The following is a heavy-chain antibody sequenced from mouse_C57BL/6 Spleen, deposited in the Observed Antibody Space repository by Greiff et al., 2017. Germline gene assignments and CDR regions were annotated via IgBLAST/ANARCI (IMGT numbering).Heavy chain of an antibody. V-gene: IGHV3-6*01. CDR2: ISYDGSN. Sequence: EVHLVESGLGLVKPSQSLSLTCSVTGYSITSGYYWNWIRQFPGNKLEWMGYISYDGSNNYNPSLKNRISITRDTSKNQFFLKLNSVTTEDTATYYCARGEWLLRYYYAMDYWGQGTSVTVSS. D-gene: IGHD2-3*01. CDR1: GYSITSGYY. J-gene: IGHJ4*01. CDR3: ARGEWLLRYYYAMDY.